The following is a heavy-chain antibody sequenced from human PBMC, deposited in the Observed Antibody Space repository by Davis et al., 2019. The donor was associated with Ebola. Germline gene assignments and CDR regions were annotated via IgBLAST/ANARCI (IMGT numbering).Heavy chain of an antibody. Sequence: PSETLSLTCTVSGGSISSSNYYWAWIRQPPGKGLEWIGSIYYTGNTYYNPSLKSRVAISADTSKNQLSLRLSSLTASDTAVYYCARSSGYYHVFEYWGQGAPVTVSS. CDR2: IYYTGNT. J-gene: IGHJ4*02. V-gene: IGHV4-39*01. D-gene: IGHD3-22*01. CDR1: GGSISSSNYY. CDR3: ARSSGYYHVFEY.